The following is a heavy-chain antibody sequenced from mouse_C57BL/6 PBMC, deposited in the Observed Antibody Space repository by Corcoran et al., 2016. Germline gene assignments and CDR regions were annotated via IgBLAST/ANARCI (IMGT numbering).Heavy chain of an antibody. CDR2: IYPGDGDT. CDR1: GYAFSSYW. V-gene: IGHV1-80*01. D-gene: IGHD2-4*01. CDR3: ARPFYDYDGYFDV. Sequence: QVQLQQSGAELVKPGASVKISCKASGYAFSSYWMNWVKQRPGKGLEWIGQIYPGDGDTNYNGKFKGKATLNADKSSSTAYMQLSSLTSEDSAVYFCARPFYDYDGYFDVWGTGTTVTVSS. J-gene: IGHJ1*03.